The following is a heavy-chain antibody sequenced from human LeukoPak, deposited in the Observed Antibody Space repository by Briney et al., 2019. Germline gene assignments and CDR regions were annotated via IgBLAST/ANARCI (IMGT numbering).Heavy chain of an antibody. V-gene: IGHV4-31*03. CDR3: ARVFVDDNYSYGGNNWFDP. D-gene: IGHD5-18*01. CDR1: GGSISSGDYS. CDR2: IYYSGST. Sequence: PSETLSLTCTISGGSISSGDYSWSWIRQHPGKGLEWIGYIYYSGSTYYNPSLKSRVTISIDTSKNQFSLELSSVTAADTAVYYCARVFVDDNYSYGGNNWFDPWGQGTLVTVSS. J-gene: IGHJ5*02.